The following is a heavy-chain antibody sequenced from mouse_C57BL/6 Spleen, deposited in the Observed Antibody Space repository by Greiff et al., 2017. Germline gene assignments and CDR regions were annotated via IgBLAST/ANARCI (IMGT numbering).Heavy chain of an antibody. CDR2: IDPENGDT. J-gene: IGHJ2*01. D-gene: IGHD2-13*01. V-gene: IGHV14-4*01. CDR3: TRGDKYYFDY. Sequence: VQLQQSGAELVRPGASVKLSCTASGFNIKDDYMHWVKQRPEQGLEWIGWIDPENGDTEYASKFQGKATITAATSSNTAYLQLSSLTSEDTAVYYCTRGDKYYFDYWGQGTTLTVSS. CDR1: GFNIKDDY.